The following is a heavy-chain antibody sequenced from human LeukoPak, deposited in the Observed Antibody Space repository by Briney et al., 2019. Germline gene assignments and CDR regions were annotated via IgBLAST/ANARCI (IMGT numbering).Heavy chain of an antibody. Sequence: SETLSLTCTVSGGSISSYYLSWIRQPPGKGLEWIGYIYYSGSTHYNPSIKSRVTITVDTSKNQFSLKMSSVTAADTAVYFCARGRAVSGRSSLDFWGQGTLVTVSS. D-gene: IGHD6-19*01. V-gene: IGHV4-59*01. CDR3: ARGRAVSGRSSLDF. CDR1: GGSISSYY. J-gene: IGHJ4*02. CDR2: IYYSGST.